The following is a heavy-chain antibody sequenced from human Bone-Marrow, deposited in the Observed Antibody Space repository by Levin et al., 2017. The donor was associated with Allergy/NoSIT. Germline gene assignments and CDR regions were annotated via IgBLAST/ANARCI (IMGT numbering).Heavy chain of an antibody. CDR3: ARQLALGRWSFDY. D-gene: IGHD4-23*01. CDR1: GGSISTDYW. J-gene: IGHJ4*02. CDR2: VYYSGET. V-gene: IGHV4-39*01. Sequence: ASETLSLTCAVSGGSISTDYWWVWVRQPPGKGLQWIGSVYYSGETFYNLSLKSRVTMSVDTSTNRFSLRLSSMTAADTAIYYCARQLALGRWSFDYWGQGNLVTVSS.